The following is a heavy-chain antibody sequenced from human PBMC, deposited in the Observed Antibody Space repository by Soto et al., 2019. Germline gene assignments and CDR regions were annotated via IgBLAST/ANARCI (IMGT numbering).Heavy chain of an antibody. CDR1: GFTFNSYA. Sequence: EVQLLESGGGLVQPGGSLRLSCAASGFTFNSYAMTWVRQAPGKGLEWVSAISGGGDTTSYADSVKGRFTVSRDGSKNTLYLQMGSLRAEDTALYYCAKGRGGSGSLTPRVDFWGQGTLVTVSS. J-gene: IGHJ4*02. V-gene: IGHV3-23*01. D-gene: IGHD3-10*01. CDR2: ISGGGDTT. CDR3: AKGRGGSGSLTPRVDF.